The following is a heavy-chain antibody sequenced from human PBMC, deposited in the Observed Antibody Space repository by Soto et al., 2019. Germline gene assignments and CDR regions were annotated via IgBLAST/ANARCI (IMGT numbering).Heavy chain of an antibody. CDR1: GGSISSYY. V-gene: IGHV4-59*08. Sequence: SETLSLTYTGCGGSISSYYWSWIRQPPGKGLEWIGYIYYSGSTNYNPSLKSRVTISVDTSKNQFSLKLSSVTAADTAVYYCARQGSYDFWSGYYASTWYMDVWGKGTTVTVSS. CDR2: IYYSGST. CDR3: ARQGSYDFWSGYYASTWYMDV. D-gene: IGHD3-3*01. J-gene: IGHJ6*03.